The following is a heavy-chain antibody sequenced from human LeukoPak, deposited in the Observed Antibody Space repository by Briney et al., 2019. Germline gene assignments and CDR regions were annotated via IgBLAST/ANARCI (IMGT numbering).Heavy chain of an antibody. Sequence: GGSLRLTCAASGFTFSSYAMSWVRQAPGKGLEWVSAISGSGGSTYYADSVKGRFTISRDNSKNTMYLQMNSLRAEDTAVYYCAKVRYGENYYYYYYMDVWGKGTTVTVSS. J-gene: IGHJ6*03. CDR3: AKVRYGENYYYYYYMDV. CDR2: ISGSGGST. D-gene: IGHD4/OR15-4a*01. CDR1: GFTFSSYA. V-gene: IGHV3-23*01.